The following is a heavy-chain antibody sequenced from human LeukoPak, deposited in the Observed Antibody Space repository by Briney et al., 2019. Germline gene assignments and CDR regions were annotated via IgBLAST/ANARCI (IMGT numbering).Heavy chain of an antibody. CDR1: GFTFSSYG. CDR3: AKDPMVRGVITPHFDY. CDR2: IRYDGSNK. D-gene: IGHD3-10*01. Sequence: PGGSLRLSCAASGFTFSSYGMHWVRQAPGKGLEWVAFIRYDGSNKYYADSVKGRFTISRDNSKNTLYLQMNSLRAEDTAVYYCAKDPMVRGVITPHFDYWGQGTLVTVSS. V-gene: IGHV3-30*02. J-gene: IGHJ4*02.